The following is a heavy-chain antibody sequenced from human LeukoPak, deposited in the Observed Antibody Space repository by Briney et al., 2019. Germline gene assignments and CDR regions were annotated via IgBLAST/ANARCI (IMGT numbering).Heavy chain of an antibody. CDR1: GYIFTTCV. D-gene: IGHD6-19*01. CDR3: GREGIAVAGSFDY. J-gene: IGHJ4*02. Sequence: GSVKDSRKASGYIFTTCVISWVRQAPGQGLDGMGWISDYNGNTNYAQNFQGRVTMTTETSTRTAYPELRSLRPDATAVYYCGREGIAVAGSFDYWGQGTLVTVSS. V-gene: IGHV1-18*01. CDR2: ISDYNGNT.